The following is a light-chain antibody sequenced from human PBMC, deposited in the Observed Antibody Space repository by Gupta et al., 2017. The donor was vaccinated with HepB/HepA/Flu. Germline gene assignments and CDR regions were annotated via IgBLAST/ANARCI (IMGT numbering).Light chain of an antibody. CDR3: SSWDGILNYCF. CDR2: SDN. CDR1: SSNIGSNT. V-gene: IGLV1-44*01. J-gene: IGLJ2*01. Sequence: QSVLTQPPSASGTPGQRVTISCSGGSSNIGSNTVSWYQQLPGTAPKLLIYSDNQRPSGVPDRLSRSKSNPSSSLAIIFLPSTDDAYYSFSSWDGILNYCFFVGGTKLTVL.